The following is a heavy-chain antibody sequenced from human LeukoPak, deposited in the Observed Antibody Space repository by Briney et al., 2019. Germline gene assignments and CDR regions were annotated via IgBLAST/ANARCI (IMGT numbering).Heavy chain of an antibody. J-gene: IGHJ4*02. CDR1: GFTFSRYA. V-gene: IGHV3-30*14. CDR2: ISYDGSNK. CDR3: ASGVGPYSSSWYLGY. Sequence: GGSLRLSCAASGFTFSRYAMDWVRQAPGKGLEWVAVISYDGSNKDYADSVKGRFTISRDNSKNTLYLQMNSLRAEDTAVYYCASGVGPYSSSWYLGYWGQGTLVTVSS. D-gene: IGHD6-13*01.